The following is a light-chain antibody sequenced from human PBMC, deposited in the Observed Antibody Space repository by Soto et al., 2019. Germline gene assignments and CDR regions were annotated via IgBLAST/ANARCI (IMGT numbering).Light chain of an antibody. V-gene: IGKV1-13*02. CDR2: DAS. J-gene: IGKJ5*01. CDR1: QGISSA. Sequence: AIQLTQSPSSLSASVGDRVTITCRASQGISSALAWYQQKPGKAPKLLIYDASSLESGVPSRFSGSGSGTDFAHTISRLQPEEFATYYCQQFNSYPFTFGQGTRLEIK. CDR3: QQFNSYPFT.